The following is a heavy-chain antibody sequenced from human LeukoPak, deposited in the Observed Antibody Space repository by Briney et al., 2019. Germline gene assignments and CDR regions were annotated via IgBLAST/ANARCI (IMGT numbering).Heavy chain of an antibody. D-gene: IGHD3-9*01. CDR3: ARADFRGFDPPGY. Sequence: GASVKVSCKASGYTFTSYDINWVRQATGQGLEWMGWISAYNGNTNYAQKLQGRVTMTTDTSTSTAYMELRSLRSDDTAVYYCARADFRGFDPPGYWGQGTLVTVSS. J-gene: IGHJ4*02. V-gene: IGHV1-18*01. CDR1: GYTFTSYD. CDR2: ISAYNGNT.